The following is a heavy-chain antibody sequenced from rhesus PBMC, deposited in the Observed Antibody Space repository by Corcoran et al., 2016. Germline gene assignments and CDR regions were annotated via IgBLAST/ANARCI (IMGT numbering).Heavy chain of an antibody. CDR3: ARGRAAAATGRFDV. CDR2: INPSNGNT. Sequence: QVQLVQSGAEVKKPGASVKLSCKASGYTFTSYSLNWVRQAPGQGIEWIGLINPSNGNTGSAQKFQGRVTRTRDTSTSTAYMELSSLRSEDTAVYYCARGRAAAATGRFDVWGPGVLVTVSS. D-gene: IGHD6-43*01. J-gene: IGHJ5-1*01. CDR1: GYTFTSYS. V-gene: IGHV1-200*01.